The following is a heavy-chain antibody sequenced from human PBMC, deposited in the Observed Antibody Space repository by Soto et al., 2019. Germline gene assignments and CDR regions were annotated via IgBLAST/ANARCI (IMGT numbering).Heavy chain of an antibody. CDR2: FDPEDGET. J-gene: IGHJ4*02. CDR1: GYTLTELS. D-gene: IGHD3-22*01. Sequence: GASVKVSCKVSGYTLTELSMHWVRPAPGKGLEWMGGFDPEDGETIYAQKFQGRVTMTEDTSTDTAYMELSSLRSEDTAVYYCATGFDYYDSSGSRPHFDYWGQGTLVTVSS. CDR3: ATGFDYYDSSGSRPHFDY. V-gene: IGHV1-24*01.